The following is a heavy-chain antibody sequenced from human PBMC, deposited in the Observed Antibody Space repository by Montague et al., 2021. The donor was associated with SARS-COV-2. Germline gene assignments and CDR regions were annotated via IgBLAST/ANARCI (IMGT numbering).Heavy chain of an antibody. CDR2: ISGASTDT. D-gene: IGHD1-14*01. Sequence: SLRLSCVASGFTFSGCGMYWVRRAPGKGLEWLSSISGASTDTYYAASVKGRFTNSRDHSRDTLYLQMSRLNAEDKAIDYCAKSLLGVGTTGFDFWGQGTLVTVSS. V-gene: IGHV3-23*01. CDR3: AKSLLGVGTTGFDF. J-gene: IGHJ4*02. CDR1: GFTFSGCG.